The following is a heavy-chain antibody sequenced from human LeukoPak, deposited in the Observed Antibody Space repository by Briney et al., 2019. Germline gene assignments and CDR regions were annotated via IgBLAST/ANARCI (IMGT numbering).Heavy chain of an antibody. CDR2: ISGSGGST. D-gene: IGHD3-10*01. CDR1: GFTFSSYA. CDR3: ARDLLNYYYYGMDV. V-gene: IGHV3-23*01. J-gene: IGHJ6*02. Sequence: QAGGSLRLSCAASGFTFSSYAMSWVRQAPGKGLEWVSAISGSGGSTYYADSVKGRFTISRDNSKNTLYLQMNSLRAEDTAVYYCARDLLNYYYYGMDVWGQGTTVTVSS.